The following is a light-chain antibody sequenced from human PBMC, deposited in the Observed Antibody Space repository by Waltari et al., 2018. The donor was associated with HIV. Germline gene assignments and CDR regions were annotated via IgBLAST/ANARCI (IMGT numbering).Light chain of an antibody. CDR2: QAS. J-gene: IGKJ1*01. CDR1: QNVGAF. CDR3: HQYASFSGT. V-gene: IGKV1-5*03. Sequence: IRLTQSPSTLSASAGDSVSHPCRAGQNVGAFSAWYQQKPGKPPKLLIYQASILEGGVPSRVSGSVSGSDFTLTINGLQSDDFATYYCHQYASFSGTFGQGTKVEL.